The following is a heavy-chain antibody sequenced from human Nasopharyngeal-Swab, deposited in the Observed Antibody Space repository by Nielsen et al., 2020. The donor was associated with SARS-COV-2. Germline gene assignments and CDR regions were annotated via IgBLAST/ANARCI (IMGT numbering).Heavy chain of an antibody. CDR2: IIPIFGTA. D-gene: IGHD6-19*01. Sequence: SVKVSCKASGGTFSSYAISWVRQAPGQGLEWMGGIIPIFGTANYAQKFQGRVTITADESTSTAYMELSSLRSEDTAVYYCARDTGSGWSDWYFDLWGRGTLVTVSS. CDR3: ARDTGSGWSDWYFDL. V-gene: IGHV1-69*13. CDR1: GGTFSSYA. J-gene: IGHJ2*01.